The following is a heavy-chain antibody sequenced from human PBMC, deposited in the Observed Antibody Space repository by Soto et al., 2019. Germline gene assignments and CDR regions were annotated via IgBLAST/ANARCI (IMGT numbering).Heavy chain of an antibody. Sequence: PSETLSLTCTVSGCSISSSTYDWGWMRQSPGKGLECFGCMYYSRNTHYTPSLNSRVTISGNTSKNQFSLKLSSVTVADTAVYYSARQATARGWFDPWGQGMLVTVPS. D-gene: IGHD1-26*01. CDR2: MYYSRNT. V-gene: IGHV4-39*01. J-gene: IGHJ5*02. CDR3: ARQATARGWFDP. CDR1: GCSISSSTYD.